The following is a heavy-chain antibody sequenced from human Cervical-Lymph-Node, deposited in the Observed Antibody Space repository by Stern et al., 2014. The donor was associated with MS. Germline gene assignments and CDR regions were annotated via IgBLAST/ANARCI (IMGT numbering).Heavy chain of an antibody. CDR2: ISYDGSNK. D-gene: IGHD6-13*01. CDR3: ARVLSIAAAGPQDY. Sequence: QMQLVESGGGVVQPGRSLRLSCAASGFTFSSYAMHWVRPAPGKGLEWVAVISYDGSNKYYADSVKGRFTISRDNSKNTLYLQMNSLRAEDTAVYYCARVLSIAAAGPQDYWGQGTLVTVSS. J-gene: IGHJ4*02. CDR1: GFTFSSYA. V-gene: IGHV3-30-3*01.